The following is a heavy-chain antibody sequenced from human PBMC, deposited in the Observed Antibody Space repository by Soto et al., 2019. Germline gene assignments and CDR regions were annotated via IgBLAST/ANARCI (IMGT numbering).Heavy chain of an antibody. Sequence: QVQLVQSGAEMKKPGASVKVSCKASGYTFTSYDINWVRQAAGQGPEWMGSVTPRNGDTAFAQKYQGRVTVTSNTSMSTVYMELSNLRSDDTAVYYCARGGSYWARHHYFDSWGQGTLVTVSS. CDR3: ARGGSYWARHHYFDS. CDR2: VTPRNGDT. V-gene: IGHV1-8*02. CDR1: GYTFTSYD. D-gene: IGHD2-8*02. J-gene: IGHJ4*02.